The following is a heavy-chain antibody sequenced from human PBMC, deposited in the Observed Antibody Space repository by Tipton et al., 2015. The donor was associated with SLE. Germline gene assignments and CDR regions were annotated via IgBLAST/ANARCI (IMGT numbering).Heavy chain of an antibody. D-gene: IGHD5-18*01. CDR3: ARLHGYSYGLNWFDP. Sequence: TLSLTCTVSGGSDSSCSKYWAWIRQRPGKGLEWLGSIYYTGTTTYYTSFLKSRVTMSVDTSKNQFSLRLTSVIAADTAVYYCARLHGYSYGLNWFDPWGQRTLISVSS. J-gene: IGHJ5*02. V-gene: IGHV4-39*07. CDR1: GGSDSSCSKY. CDR2: IYYTGTTT.